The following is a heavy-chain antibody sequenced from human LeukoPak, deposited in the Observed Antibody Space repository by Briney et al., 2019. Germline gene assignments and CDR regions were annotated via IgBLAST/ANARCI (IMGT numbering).Heavy chain of an antibody. CDR1: GFTLSDYY. Sequence: GGSLRLSCAASGFTLSDYYTSWIRQAPGKGLEWVSYSSSSGSTIYYADSVKGRFAISRDNAKNSLYLQMNSLRAEDTAVYYCARRRDFIDYWGQGTLVTVSS. CDR2: SSSSGSTI. V-gene: IGHV3-11*01. J-gene: IGHJ4*02. CDR3: ARRRDFIDY. D-gene: IGHD3/OR15-3a*01.